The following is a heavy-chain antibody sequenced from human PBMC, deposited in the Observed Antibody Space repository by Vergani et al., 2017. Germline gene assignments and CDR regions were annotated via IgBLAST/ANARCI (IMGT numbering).Heavy chain of an antibody. V-gene: IGHV4-59*01. CDR2: IYYSRST. CDR3: ARDRSSGWDASWYFDL. CDR1: GGSISSYY. Sequence: QVQLQESGPGLVKPSETLSLTCTVSGGSISSYYWSWIRQPPGKGLEWIGYIYYSRSTNYNPPHKSRVTISVDTSKNQFSLKLSSVTAADTAVYYCARDRSSGWDASWYFDLWGRGTLVTVSS. J-gene: IGHJ2*01. D-gene: IGHD6-19*01.